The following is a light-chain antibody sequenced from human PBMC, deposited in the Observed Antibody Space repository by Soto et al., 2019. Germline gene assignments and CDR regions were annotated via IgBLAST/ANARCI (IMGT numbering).Light chain of an antibody. J-gene: IGKJ1*01. Sequence: DIQMTQSPSTLSASVGDRVTITCRASQSISSWLVWYQQKPGKAPKLLIYDASSLESGVPSRFSGSGSGTGFTLTISSLQPDDFANYYCQQYNSYAPWTFGQGTKVEIK. CDR2: DAS. CDR1: QSISSW. V-gene: IGKV1-5*01. CDR3: QQYNSYAPWT.